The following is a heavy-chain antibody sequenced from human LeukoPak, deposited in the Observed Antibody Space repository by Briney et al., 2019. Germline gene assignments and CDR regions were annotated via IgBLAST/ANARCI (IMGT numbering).Heavy chain of an antibody. CDR2: IIPILGIA. CDR3: ARHTHSSGWVFDY. J-gene: IGHJ4*02. Sequence: SVKVSCKASVGTFSSYTISWVRQAPGQGLEWMGRIIPILGIANYAQKFQGRVTITADKSTSKAYMELSSLRSEDTAVYYCARHTHSSGWVFDYWGQGTLVTVSS. V-gene: IGHV1-69*02. D-gene: IGHD6-19*01. CDR1: VGTFSSYT.